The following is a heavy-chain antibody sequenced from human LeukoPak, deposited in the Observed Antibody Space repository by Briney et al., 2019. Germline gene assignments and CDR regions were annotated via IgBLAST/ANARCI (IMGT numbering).Heavy chain of an antibody. Sequence: GGSLRLSCAASGFTFSSYGMHWVRQAPGKGLEWVAFIRYDGSNKYYADSVKGRFTISRDNPKSTLYLQMNSLRAEDTAVYYCAKDLTCSSTSCYRGGEDYFDYWGQGTLVTVSS. V-gene: IGHV3-30*02. D-gene: IGHD2-2*02. J-gene: IGHJ4*02. CDR2: IRYDGSNK. CDR1: GFTFSSYG. CDR3: AKDLTCSSTSCYRGGEDYFDY.